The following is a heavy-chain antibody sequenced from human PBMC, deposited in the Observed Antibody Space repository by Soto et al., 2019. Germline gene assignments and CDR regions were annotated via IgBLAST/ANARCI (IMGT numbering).Heavy chain of an antibody. V-gene: IGHV1-69*13. J-gene: IGHJ4*02. Sequence: ASVKVSCKASGGTFSSYAISWVRQAPGQGLEWMGGIIPIFGTANYAQKFQGRVTITADESTSTAYMELSSLRSEDTAVYYCARDYYYDSSGYYPSLYYFDYWGQGTLVTVSS. CDR3: ARDYYYDSSGYYPSLYYFDY. D-gene: IGHD3-22*01. CDR2: IIPIFGTA. CDR1: GGTFSSYA.